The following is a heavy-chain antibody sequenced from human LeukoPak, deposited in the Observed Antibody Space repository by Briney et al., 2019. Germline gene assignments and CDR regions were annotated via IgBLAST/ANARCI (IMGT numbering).Heavy chain of an antibody. D-gene: IGHD3-10*01. Sequence: GSMRLSCVASAFSDKSNYMSWVRQAPGKGLEWVANIKQDGSEKYYVDSVKGRFTISRDNAKNSLYLQMNSLRAEDTAVYYCARDQLTGGRAPWGQGTLVTVSS. V-gene: IGHV3-7*01. J-gene: IGHJ5*02. CDR2: IKQDGSEK. CDR3: ARDQLTGGRAP. CDR1: AFSDKSNY.